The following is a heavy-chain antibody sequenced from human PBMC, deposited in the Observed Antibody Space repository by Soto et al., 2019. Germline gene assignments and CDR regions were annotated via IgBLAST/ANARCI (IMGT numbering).Heavy chain of an antibody. CDR2: IYPGDSDT. CDR1: GYSFTSYW. V-gene: IGHV5-51*01. D-gene: IGHD6-19*01. CDR3: ARREIAVAGTSGYYYYGMDV. Sequence: GESLKSSCEGSGYSFTSYWIAWVRQMPGKGLELMGIIYPGDSDTRYSPSFQGQVTISADKSISTAYLQWSSLKASDTAMYYCARREIAVAGTSGYYYYGMDVWGQGTTVTVSS. J-gene: IGHJ6*02.